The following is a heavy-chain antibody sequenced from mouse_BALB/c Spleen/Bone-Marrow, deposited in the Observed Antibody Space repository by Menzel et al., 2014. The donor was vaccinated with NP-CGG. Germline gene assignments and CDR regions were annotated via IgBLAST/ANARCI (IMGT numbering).Heavy chain of an antibody. CDR1: GYSFTGYY. V-gene: IGHV1S34*01. CDR3: ARGDYGDWYFDV. Sequence: LVKTGASVKISCKASGYSFTGYYMHWVKQSHGKSLEWIGYISCYNGATSYNQKFKGKATFTVDTSSSTAYMQFNSLTSADSAVYYCARGDYGDWYFDVWGAGTTVTVSS. D-gene: IGHD2-4*01. J-gene: IGHJ1*01. CDR2: ISCYNGAT.